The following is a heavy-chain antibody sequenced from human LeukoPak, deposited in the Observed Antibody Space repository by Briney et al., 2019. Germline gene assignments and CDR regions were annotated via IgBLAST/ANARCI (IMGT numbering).Heavy chain of an antibody. V-gene: IGHV3-23*01. CDR3: ARDRGDFWTGYYTNYFDY. Sequence: GGSLRLSCAASGFTFSSYGMSWVRQAPGKGLEWVSAISGSGGSTYYADSVKGRFTISRDNARNSLYLQMNSLRAEDTAVYYCARDRGDFWTGYYTNYFDYWGQGTLVTVSS. CDR1: GFTFSSYG. D-gene: IGHD3/OR15-3a*01. J-gene: IGHJ4*02. CDR2: ISGSGGST.